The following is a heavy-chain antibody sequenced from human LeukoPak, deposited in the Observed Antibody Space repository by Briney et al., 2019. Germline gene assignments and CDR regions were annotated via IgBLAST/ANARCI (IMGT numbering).Heavy chain of an antibody. CDR1: GFTFDDYA. V-gene: IGHV3-9*03. Sequence: PGRSLRPSCAASGFTFDDYAMHWVRQAPGKGLEWVSGISWNSGSIGYADSVKGRFTISRDNAKNSLYLQMNSLRAEDMALYYCAKDKGGYFYYFDYWGQGTLVTVSS. D-gene: IGHD3-22*01. CDR3: AKDKGGYFYYFDY. J-gene: IGHJ4*02. CDR2: ISWNSGSI.